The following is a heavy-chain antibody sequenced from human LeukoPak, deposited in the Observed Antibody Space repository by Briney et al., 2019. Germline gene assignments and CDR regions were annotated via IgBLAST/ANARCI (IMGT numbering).Heavy chain of an antibody. CDR3: AKDPCSSTSCYVFDY. D-gene: IGHD2-2*01. CDR1: GFTFDDYA. Sequence: GGSLRLSCAASGFTFDDYAMHWVRQAPGKGLEWVSGISWNSGSIGYADSVKGRFTISRDNAKNSLYLQMNSLRAEDTALYYCAKDPCSSTSCYVFDYWGQGTLVTVSS. CDR2: ISWNSGSI. J-gene: IGHJ4*02. V-gene: IGHV3-9*01.